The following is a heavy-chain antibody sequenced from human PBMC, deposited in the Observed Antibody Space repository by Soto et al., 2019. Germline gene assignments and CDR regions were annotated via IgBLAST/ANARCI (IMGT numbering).Heavy chain of an antibody. CDR1: GYTFTSYA. J-gene: IGHJ3*02. CDR3: ASKSSSWATDAFDI. CDR2: INAGNGNT. Sequence: GASVKVSCQASGYTFTSYAMHWVRQAPGQRLEWMGWINAGNGNTKYSQKFQGRVTITRDTSASTAYMELSSLRSEDTAVYYCASKSSSWATDAFDIWGQGTMVTVSS. D-gene: IGHD6-13*01. V-gene: IGHV1-3*01.